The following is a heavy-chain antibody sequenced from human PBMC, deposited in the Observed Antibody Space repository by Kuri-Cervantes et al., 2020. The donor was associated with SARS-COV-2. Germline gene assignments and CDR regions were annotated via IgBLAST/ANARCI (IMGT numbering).Heavy chain of an antibody. J-gene: IGHJ4*02. D-gene: IGHD3-10*01. V-gene: IGHV4-59*08. CDR2: VYNSGST. CDR3: ARHYYGSGSYYNWGSFDY. CDR1: GGSISSLY. Sequence: SETLSLTCTVSGGSISSLYWHWIRQPPGKGLEWIGCVYNSGSTNYNPSLKSRVTISVDTSKNQFSLKLSSVTAADTAVYYCARHYYGSGSYYNWGSFDYWGQGTLVTVSS.